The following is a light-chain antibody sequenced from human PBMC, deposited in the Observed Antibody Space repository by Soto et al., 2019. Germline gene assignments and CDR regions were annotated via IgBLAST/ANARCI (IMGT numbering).Light chain of an antibody. CDR1: SSNIGSNY. Sequence: QSVLTQPPSASGTPGQRVTISCSGSSSNIGSNYVYWYQQLPGTVPQLLIYRNSERPSGVPDRFSGSKSGTSASLVISGLRSEDEADYYCAAWADSLSGVVFGGGTKLTVL. J-gene: IGLJ2*01. CDR3: AAWADSLSGVV. V-gene: IGLV1-47*01. CDR2: RNS.